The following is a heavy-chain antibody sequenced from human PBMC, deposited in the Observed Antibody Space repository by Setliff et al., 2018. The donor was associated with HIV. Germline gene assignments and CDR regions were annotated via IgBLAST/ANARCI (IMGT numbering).Heavy chain of an antibody. D-gene: IGHD3-3*01. CDR1: GGSIGSGGYY. CDR2: IYYSGST. V-gene: IGHV4-61*08. CDR3: ARGYYNFWSGSKSYYFDY. Sequence: ASETLSLTCTVSGGSIGSGGYYWSWIRQHPGKGLEWIGYIYYSGSTNYNPSLKSRVTISVDTSKNQFSLKLSSVTAADTAVYYCARGYYNFWSGSKSYYFDYWGQGTLVTVSS. J-gene: IGHJ4*02.